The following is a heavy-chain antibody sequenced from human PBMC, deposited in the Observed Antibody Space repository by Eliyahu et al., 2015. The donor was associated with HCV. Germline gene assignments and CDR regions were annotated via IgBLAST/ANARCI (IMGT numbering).Heavy chain of an antibody. D-gene: IGHD3-16*01. V-gene: IGHV3-15*01. CDR2: IKTTTDGGTT. CDR3: ITQRARVNLGDY. J-gene: IGHJ4*02. CDR1: GFTFSNAW. Sequence: EVQLVESGGGLVKPGGSLRLSCAASGFTFSNAWMSWVRQAPGKGLEWVGRIKTTTDGGTTDYPAPVKGRFTISRDDSKNTLYLQMNXLKTEDTAVYYCITQRARVNLGDYWGQGTLVTVSS.